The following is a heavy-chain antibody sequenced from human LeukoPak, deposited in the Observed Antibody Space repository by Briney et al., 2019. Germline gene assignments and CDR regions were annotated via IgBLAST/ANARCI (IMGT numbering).Heavy chain of an antibody. V-gene: IGHV3-9*01. Sequence: PGRSLRLSCAASGFTFDDYAMHWVRQAPGKGLEWVSGISWNSGSIGYADSVKGRFTISRDNAKNSLYLQMNSLRAEDTALYYCAARYRGYSYGRGKYFDYWGQGTLVTVSS. CDR1: GFTFDDYA. CDR2: ISWNSGSI. CDR3: AARYRGYSYGRGKYFDY. J-gene: IGHJ4*02. D-gene: IGHD5-18*01.